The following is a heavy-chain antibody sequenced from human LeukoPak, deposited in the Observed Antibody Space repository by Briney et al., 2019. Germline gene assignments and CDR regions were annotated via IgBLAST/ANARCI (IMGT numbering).Heavy chain of an antibody. V-gene: IGHV3-21*01. Sequence: GGSLRLSCAASGFTFSSYSMNWVRQAPGKGLEWVSSISSSSSYIYYADSVKGRFTISRDDAKNSLYLQMNSLRAEDTAVYYCAREVSWSFDYWGQGTLVTVSS. CDR1: GFTFSSYS. J-gene: IGHJ4*02. CDR2: ISSSSSYI. D-gene: IGHD2-15*01. CDR3: AREVSWSFDY.